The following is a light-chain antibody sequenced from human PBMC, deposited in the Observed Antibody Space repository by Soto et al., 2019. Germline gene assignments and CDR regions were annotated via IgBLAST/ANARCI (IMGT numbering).Light chain of an antibody. Sequence: DIHVTHSPSSVSASVGDRLTITCRASRDISNSLAWYQQTPGKAPKLLLRGASSLHRGVPSRFSGGGAGTEFTLTISSLQPEDFATYYCQQTSAFPRTFGQGTKVDIK. V-gene: IGKV1-12*01. CDR1: RDISNS. CDR2: GAS. J-gene: IGKJ1*01. CDR3: QQTSAFPRT.